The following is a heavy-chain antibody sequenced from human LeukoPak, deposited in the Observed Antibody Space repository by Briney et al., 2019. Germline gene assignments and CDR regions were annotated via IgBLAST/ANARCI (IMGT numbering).Heavy chain of an antibody. J-gene: IGHJ6*03. CDR1: GGSFSGYY. CDR2: INHSGST. V-gene: IGHV4-34*01. CDR3: ARGLEIQLWLRYYYYMDV. D-gene: IGHD5-18*01. Sequence: PSETLSLTCAVYGGSFSGYYWSWIRQPPGKGMEWIGEINHSGSTNYNPSLKSRVTISVDTSKNQFSLKLSSVTAADTAVYYCARGLEIQLWLRYYYYMDVWGKGTTVTVSS.